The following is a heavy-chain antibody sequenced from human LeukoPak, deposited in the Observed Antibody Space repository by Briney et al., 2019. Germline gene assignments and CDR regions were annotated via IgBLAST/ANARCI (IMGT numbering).Heavy chain of an antibody. CDR2: ISYDGSNK. V-gene: IGHV3-30*18. CDR3: AKDQED. J-gene: IGHJ4*02. CDR1: GFTFSSYG. Sequence: PGGSLRLSCAAPGFTFSSYGMHWVRQAPGKGLEWVAVISYDGSNKYYADSVKGRFTISRDNSKNTLYLQMNSLRAEDTAVYYCAKDQEDWGQGTLVTVSS.